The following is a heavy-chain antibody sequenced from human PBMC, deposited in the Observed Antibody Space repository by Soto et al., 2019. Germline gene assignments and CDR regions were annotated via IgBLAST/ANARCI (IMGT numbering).Heavy chain of an antibody. CDR2: INPNSGGT. CDR1: CDTFGCFS. D-gene: IGHD6-19*01. Sequence: ASVKVCFEASCDTFGCFSMRWVRQSPGQGLEWMGWINPNSGGTKSAEKFQVRVTMTRDASISTAYMELSRLTSDDIAVYHSENGAVNGSAGSESWRQRTYVTVNS. J-gene: IGHJ5*02. V-gene: IGHV1-2*02. CDR3: ENGAVNGSAGSES.